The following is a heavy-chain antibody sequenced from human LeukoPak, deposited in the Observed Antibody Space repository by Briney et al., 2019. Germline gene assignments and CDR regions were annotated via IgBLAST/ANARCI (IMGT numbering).Heavy chain of an antibody. D-gene: IGHD3-3*01. CDR1: GGSFSGYY. CDR3: ARGPGRVTIFGVVIIPGPPKSIYFDY. CDR2: INHSGST. V-gene: IGHV4-34*01. Sequence: SETLSLTCAVYGGSFSGYYWSWIRQPPGKGLEWIGEINHSGSTNYNPSLKSRVTISVDTSKNQFSLKLSSVTAADTAVYYGARGPGRVTIFGVVIIPGPPKSIYFDYWGQGTLVTVSS. J-gene: IGHJ4*02.